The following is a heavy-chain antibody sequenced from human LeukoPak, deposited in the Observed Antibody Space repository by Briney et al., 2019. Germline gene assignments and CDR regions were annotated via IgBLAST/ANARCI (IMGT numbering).Heavy chain of an antibody. Sequence: GASVKVSCKASGGTFSSYTISWVRQAPGQGLEWMGRIIPILGIANYAQKFQGRVTITADKSTSTAYMELSSLRAEDTAVYYCARGGLRYFDWLRFDYWGQGTLVTVSS. V-gene: IGHV1-69*02. D-gene: IGHD3-9*01. CDR2: IIPILGIA. J-gene: IGHJ4*02. CDR1: GGTFSSYT. CDR3: ARGGLRYFDWLRFDY.